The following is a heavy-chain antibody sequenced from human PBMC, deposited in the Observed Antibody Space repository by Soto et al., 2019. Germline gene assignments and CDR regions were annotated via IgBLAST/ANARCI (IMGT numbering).Heavy chain of an antibody. Sequence: QVQLVQSGAEVKKPGASVKVSCKASGYTFTSYYMHWVRQAPGQGLEWMGIINPSGGSTSYAQKFQGRVTMTRDTSPSTVYMELSSLRSEDTAVYYCARPRPCTNGVCWKYYFDYWGQGTLVTVSS. J-gene: IGHJ4*02. D-gene: IGHD2-8*01. CDR3: ARPRPCTNGVCWKYYFDY. CDR2: INPSGGST. V-gene: IGHV1-46*01. CDR1: GYTFTSYY.